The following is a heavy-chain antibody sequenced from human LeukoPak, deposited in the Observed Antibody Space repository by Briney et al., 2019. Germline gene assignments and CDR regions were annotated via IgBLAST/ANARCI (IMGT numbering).Heavy chain of an antibody. CDR1: GFTFSAYA. CDR3: ARDKYCSGGSCYSQLYNWFDP. V-gene: IGHV3-30*04. Sequence: PGGSLRLSCAASGFTFSAYAMHWVRQAPGKGLEWVAVISYDGSNKYYADSVKGRFTISRDNSKNTLYLQMNSLRAEDTAVYYCARDKYCSGGSCYSQLYNWFDPWGQGTLVTVSS. CDR2: ISYDGSNK. D-gene: IGHD2-15*01. J-gene: IGHJ5*02.